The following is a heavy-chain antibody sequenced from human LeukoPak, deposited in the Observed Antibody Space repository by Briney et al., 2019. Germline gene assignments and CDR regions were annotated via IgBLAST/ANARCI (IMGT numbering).Heavy chain of an antibody. J-gene: IGHJ5*02. V-gene: IGHV4-61*02. D-gene: IGHD2-15*01. CDR1: GGSISSGSYY. CDR3: ARTVVVVSATIINWFDP. Sequence: SETLSLTCTVSGGSISSGSYYWRWIRQPAGKGLEWIGRIYTSGSTNYNPSLKSRVTISVDTSKNQFSLKLSSVTAADTAVYYCARTVVVVSATIINWFDPWGQGTLVTVSS. CDR2: IYTSGST.